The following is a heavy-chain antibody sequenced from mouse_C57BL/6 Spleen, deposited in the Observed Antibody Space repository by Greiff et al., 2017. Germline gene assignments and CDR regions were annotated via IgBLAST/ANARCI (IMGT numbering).Heavy chain of an antibody. CDR3: ARPSYDYDDYAMDY. CDR1: GFTFSDYY. CDR2: ISNGGGST. V-gene: IGHV5-12*01. Sequence: EVQGVESGGGLVQPGGSLKLSCAASGFTFSDYYMYWVRQTPEKRLEWVAYISNGGGSTYYPPTVKGRFTISRDNAKNTLYLQMSRLKSEDTAMYYCARPSYDYDDYAMDYWGQGTSVTVSS. J-gene: IGHJ4*01. D-gene: IGHD2-4*01.